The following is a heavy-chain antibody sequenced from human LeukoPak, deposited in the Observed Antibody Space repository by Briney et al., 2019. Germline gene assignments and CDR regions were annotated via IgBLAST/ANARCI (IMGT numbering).Heavy chain of an antibody. CDR3: ARGGSTATFDY. J-gene: IGHJ4*02. CDR2: IIPIFGTA. V-gene: IGHV1-69*06. CDR1: GGTFSIYA. Sequence: SVKVSFKASGGTFSIYAISWVRQAPGQGLEWMGGIIPIFGTANYAQKFQGRVTITADKSTSTAYMELSSLRSEDTAVYYCARGGSTATFDYWGQGTLVTVSS. D-gene: IGHD5-18*01.